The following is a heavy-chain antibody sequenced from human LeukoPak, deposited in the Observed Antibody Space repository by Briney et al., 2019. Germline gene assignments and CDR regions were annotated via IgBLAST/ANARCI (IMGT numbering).Heavy chain of an antibody. V-gene: IGHV4-38-2*02. J-gene: IGHJ3*02. D-gene: IGHD1-26*01. CDR1: GYSIRSGYY. CDR3: ARGGTGAFDI. CDR2: IFRDGTA. Sequence: SETLSLTCTVSGYSIRSGYYWGWIRQPPGKGPEWIGSIFRDGTAYYNPSLKSRVSISVDTSRNQFFLNLRSVTPADTAVYYCARGGTGAFDIWGQGTMVTVSS.